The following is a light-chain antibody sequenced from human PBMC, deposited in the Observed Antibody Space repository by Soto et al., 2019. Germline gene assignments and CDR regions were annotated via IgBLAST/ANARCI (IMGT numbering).Light chain of an antibody. V-gene: IGKV1-5*03. CDR2: KAS. Sequence: DIQMTQSPSTLSGSVGDRVTITCRASQTISSWLAWYQQKPGKAPKLLIYKASTLESGVPSRFSGSGSGTEFTLTISSLQPDDFATYHCQQYATFPRTFGQGTKVDIK. CDR3: QQYATFPRT. CDR1: QTISSW. J-gene: IGKJ1*01.